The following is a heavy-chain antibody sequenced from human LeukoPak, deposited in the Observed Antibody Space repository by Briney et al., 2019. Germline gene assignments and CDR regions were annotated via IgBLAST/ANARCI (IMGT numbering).Heavy chain of an antibody. V-gene: IGHV3-66*01. Sequence: GGSLRLSCAASGFTFSDAWMSSVRQAPGKGLEWVSVMYSDGSTYYADSVKGRFTISRDNSKNALHLEMNSLRAEDTAVYYCVRVGSYNWFDPWGQGTLVTVSS. CDR2: MYSDGST. CDR1: GFTFSDAW. D-gene: IGHD3-16*01. CDR3: VRVGSYNWFDP. J-gene: IGHJ5*02.